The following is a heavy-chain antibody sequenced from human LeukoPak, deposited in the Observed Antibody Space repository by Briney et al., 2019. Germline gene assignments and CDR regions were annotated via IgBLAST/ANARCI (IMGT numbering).Heavy chain of an antibody. V-gene: IGHV3-48*01. CDR2: ISSGSSTI. Sequence: GGSLRLSCADCGFTFSGYSMNWVRQAPRKGLEWVSYISSGSSTIYYSDSVKGRFTISRYNAKNSLYLQMNSLRAEDTAVYYCARDDYGWGNLYYYYYMDVWGKGTTVTVSS. CDR1: GFTFSGYS. J-gene: IGHJ6*03. CDR3: ARDDYGWGNLYYYYYMDV. D-gene: IGHD3-16*01.